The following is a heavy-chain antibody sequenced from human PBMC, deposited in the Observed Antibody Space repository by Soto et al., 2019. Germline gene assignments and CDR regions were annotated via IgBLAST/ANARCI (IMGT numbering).Heavy chain of an antibody. Sequence: ASETLSLTCTVSGGSISSGDYYWSWIRQPPGKGLEWIGYIYYSGSTYYNPSLMSRVTISVDTSKNQFSLKLSSVTAADTAVYYCARETRITIFGVVITEGYWFDPWGQGTLVTVSS. CDR1: GGSISSGDYY. CDR3: ARETRITIFGVVITEGYWFDP. J-gene: IGHJ5*02. V-gene: IGHV4-30-4*01. D-gene: IGHD3-3*01. CDR2: IYYSGST.